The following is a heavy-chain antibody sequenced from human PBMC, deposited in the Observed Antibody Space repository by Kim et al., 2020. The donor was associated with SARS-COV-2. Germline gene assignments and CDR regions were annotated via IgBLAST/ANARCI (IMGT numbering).Heavy chain of an antibody. J-gene: IGHJ5*02. CDR3: ARLDSDIGGYYWFDP. CDR1: GGSISSGTW. V-gene: IGHV4-4*02. Sequence: SETLSLTCGVSGGSISSGTWWSWVRQPPGKGLEWIGEISHSGNTNYNPSLRSRVIISVDKSKNQFSLSLNFVTAADTAVYYCARLDSDIGGYYWFDPWGQGTLAT. CDR2: ISHSGNT. D-gene: IGHD1-26*01.